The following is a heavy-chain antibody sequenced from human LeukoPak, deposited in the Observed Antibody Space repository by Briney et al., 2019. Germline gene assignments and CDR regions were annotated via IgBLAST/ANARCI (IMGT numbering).Heavy chain of an antibody. J-gene: IGHJ4*02. CDR2: INHSGST. V-gene: IGHV4-34*01. D-gene: IGHD6-6*01. Sequence: SETLSLTCAVYGGSFSDYYWTWIRQPPGKGLEWIGQINHSGSTNYNPSLKSRVTISVDTSKNQFSLKLSSVTAADTAVYYCAREVSSSADKYYFDYWGQGTLVTVSS. CDR3: AREVSSSADKYYFDY. CDR1: GGSFSDYY.